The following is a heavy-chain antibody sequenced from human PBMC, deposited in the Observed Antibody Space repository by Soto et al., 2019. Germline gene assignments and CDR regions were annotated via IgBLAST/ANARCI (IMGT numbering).Heavy chain of an antibody. CDR1: GYTFTSYG. V-gene: IGHV1-18*01. CDR2: ISAYNGNT. Sequence: QVQLVQSGAEVKKPGASVKVCCKASGYTFTSYGISWVRQAPGQGLEWMGWISAYNGNTNHAQNLQGRVTVTTDTTTSTAYMELRSLRSDDTAVYYCAREAAAGTLDYWGQGTLVTVSS. D-gene: IGHD6-13*01. J-gene: IGHJ4*02. CDR3: AREAAAGTLDY.